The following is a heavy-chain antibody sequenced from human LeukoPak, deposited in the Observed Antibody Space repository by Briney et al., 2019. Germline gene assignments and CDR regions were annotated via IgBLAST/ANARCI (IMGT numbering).Heavy chain of an antibody. D-gene: IGHD4-17*01. V-gene: IGHV1-46*01. CDR2: INPSGGST. Sequence: ASVKVSCKASGYIFTNYYMHWVRQAPGQGLEWMGIINPSGGSTSYAQKFQGRVTITADESTSTAYMELSSLRSEDTAVYYCARDRKTPYGDYGMDVWGQGTTVTVSS. CDR3: ARDRKTPYGDYGMDV. CDR1: GYIFTNYY. J-gene: IGHJ6*02.